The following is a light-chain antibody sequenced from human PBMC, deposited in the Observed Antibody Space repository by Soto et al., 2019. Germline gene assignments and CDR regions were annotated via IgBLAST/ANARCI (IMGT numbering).Light chain of an antibody. V-gene: IGLV2-14*01. CDR1: SSDVGRYND. J-gene: IGLJ3*02. CDR3: SSYTTSTTWV. Sequence: QSALTQPASVSGSPGQSITISCTGTSSDVGRYNDVSWYQQHTGKDPKLIISEVTNRPSGVSDRFFASKSGSTASLTISGLQPDDEGDYYCSSYTTSTTWVFGGGTKLTVL. CDR2: EVT.